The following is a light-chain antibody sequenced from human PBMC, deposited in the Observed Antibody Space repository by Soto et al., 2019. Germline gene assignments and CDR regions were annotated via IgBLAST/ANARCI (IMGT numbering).Light chain of an antibody. J-gene: IGLJ1*01. Sequence: QSVLTQPPSASSTPGQTVTISCSGSTSNIGTFYVYWYQQLPGTAPKLLIYGNSNRPSGVPDRFSGSKSGTSASLAITGLQAEDEADYYCQSYDNSLSVYVFGTGTKV. CDR3: QSYDNSLSVYV. CDR2: GNS. V-gene: IGLV1-40*01. CDR1: TSNIGTFY.